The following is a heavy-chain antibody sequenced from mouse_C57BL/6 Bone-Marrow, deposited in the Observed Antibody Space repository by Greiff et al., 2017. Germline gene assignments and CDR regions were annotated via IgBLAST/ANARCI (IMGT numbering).Heavy chain of an antibody. D-gene: IGHD1-1*01. CDR1: GYTFTDYY. CDR2: INPNNGGT. CDR3: AREVTTVVFDY. V-gene: IGHV1-26*01. Sequence: VQLQQSGPELVKPGASVKISCKASGYTFTDYYMNWVKQSHGQSLEWIGDINPNNGGTSYNQKFKGKATLTVDKSSSTAYMERRSLTSEDSAFYYCAREVTTVVFDYWGQGTTLTVSS. J-gene: IGHJ2*01.